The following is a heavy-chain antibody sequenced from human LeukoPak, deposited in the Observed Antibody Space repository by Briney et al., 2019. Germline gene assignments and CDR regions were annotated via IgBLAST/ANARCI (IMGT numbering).Heavy chain of an antibody. CDR1: GYTFTGYY. Sequence: GASVKVSCKASGYTFTGYYMHWVRQAPGQGLEWMGWINPNSGGTNYAQKLQGRVTMTRDTSISTAYMGLSRLRSDDTAVYYCARMESYYDFWSGYSAWGQGTLVTVSS. CDR2: INPNSGGT. D-gene: IGHD3-3*01. CDR3: ARMESYYDFWSGYSA. J-gene: IGHJ4*02. V-gene: IGHV1-2*02.